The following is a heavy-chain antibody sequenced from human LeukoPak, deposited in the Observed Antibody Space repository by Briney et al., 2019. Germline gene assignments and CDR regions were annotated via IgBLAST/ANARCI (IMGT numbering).Heavy chain of an antibody. Sequence: SSETLSLTCTVSGGSISSYYWSWIRQPPGKGLEWFGYIYSSGSTNYNPSLKSRVTISVDTSKSQTSLKLSSMTAADTAVYYCARSFGSSWYIIQHWGQGTLVTVSS. CDR3: ARSFGSSWYIIQH. J-gene: IGHJ1*01. CDR2: IYSSGST. V-gene: IGHV4-59*01. CDR1: GGSISSYY. D-gene: IGHD6-13*01.